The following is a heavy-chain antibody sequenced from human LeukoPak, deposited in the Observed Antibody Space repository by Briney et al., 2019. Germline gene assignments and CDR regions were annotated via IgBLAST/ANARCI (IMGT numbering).Heavy chain of an antibody. J-gene: IGHJ4*02. CDR1: GFTFSRYG. CDR3: AKIGAVAGHFDY. Sequence: GGSLRLSCAASGFTFSRYGMHWVRQAPGKGLEWVAFIRYDGSDKYYADSVKGRSTVSRDNSKNTLYLQMNSLRAEDTAVYYCAKIGAVAGHFDYWGQGTLVTVSS. CDR2: IRYDGSDK. D-gene: IGHD6-19*01. V-gene: IGHV3-30*02.